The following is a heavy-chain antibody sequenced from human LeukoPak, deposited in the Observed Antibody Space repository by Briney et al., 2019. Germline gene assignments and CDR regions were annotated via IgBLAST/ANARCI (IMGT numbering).Heavy chain of an antibody. D-gene: IGHD1-26*01. CDR1: GFTFSRHS. Sequence: PGGSLRLSCAASGFTFSRHSINWVRQAPGKGLEWVSAISVSGGSTYYADSVKGRFTISRDNSKNTLYLQMNSLRAEDTAVYYCARGLNQKVGASEQDYWGQGTLVTVSS. CDR2: ISVSGGST. CDR3: ARGLNQKVGASEQDY. J-gene: IGHJ4*02. V-gene: IGHV3-23*01.